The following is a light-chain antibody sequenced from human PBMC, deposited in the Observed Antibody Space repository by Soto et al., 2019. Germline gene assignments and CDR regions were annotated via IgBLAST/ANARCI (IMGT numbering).Light chain of an antibody. V-gene: IGLV2-14*01. CDR2: DVS. CDR1: SSDGGGYNY. J-gene: IGLJ2*01. CDR3: SSYTSSSTRV. Sequence: QSALTQPASVSGSPGQSITISCTGTSSDGGGYNYVSWYQQHPGKAPKLMIYDVSNRPSGVSNRFSGSKSGNTASLTISGLQAEDEADYYCSSYTSSSTRVFGGGTMLAVL.